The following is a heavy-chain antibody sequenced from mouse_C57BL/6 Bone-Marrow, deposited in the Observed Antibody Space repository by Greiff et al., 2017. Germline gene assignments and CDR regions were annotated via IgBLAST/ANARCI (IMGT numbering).Heavy chain of an antibody. D-gene: IGHD2-4*01. CDR2: IYPGNSDT. Sequence: EVQLQQSGTVLARPGASVKMSCKTSGYTFTSYWMHWVKQRPGQGLEWIGAIYPGNSDTSYNQKFKGKAKLTAVTSASTAYMELSSLTNEDAAVYYCTVYDYDGGSDYWGQGTTLTVSS. CDR3: TVYDYDGGSDY. V-gene: IGHV1-5*01. CDR1: GYTFTSYW. J-gene: IGHJ2*01.